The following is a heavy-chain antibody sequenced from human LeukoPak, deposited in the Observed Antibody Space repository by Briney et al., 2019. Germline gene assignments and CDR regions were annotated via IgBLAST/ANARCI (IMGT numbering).Heavy chain of an antibody. V-gene: IGHV3-7*01. CDR2: IKQDGSDK. Sequence: GGSLRLSFAASGFTFSSYWMSWVRQAPGKGLEWVANIKQDGSDKYYVDSVKGRFTISRDNAKNSLYLQMNSLRAEDTAVYYCFLPGGASSFDYWGQGTLVTVSS. CDR3: FLPGGASSFDY. CDR1: GFTFSSYW. D-gene: IGHD2-21*01. J-gene: IGHJ4*02.